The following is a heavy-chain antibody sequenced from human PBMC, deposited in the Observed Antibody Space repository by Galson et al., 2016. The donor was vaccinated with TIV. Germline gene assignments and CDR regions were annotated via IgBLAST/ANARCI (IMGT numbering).Heavy chain of an antibody. CDR2: INHSGTT. CDR1: GGSFSGYF. J-gene: IGHJ4*02. Sequence: ETLSLTCAVYGGSFSGYFWRWIRQSPGGGLEWIGEINHSGTTRYSPSLKSRVTISLDMAKNQLSLKVTSMTAADTAVYYCAGGPRLRTSLFEDITKTFDYWGQGARVTVSS. V-gene: IGHV4-34*01. D-gene: IGHD3-3*01. CDR3: AGGPRLRTSLFEDITKTFDY.